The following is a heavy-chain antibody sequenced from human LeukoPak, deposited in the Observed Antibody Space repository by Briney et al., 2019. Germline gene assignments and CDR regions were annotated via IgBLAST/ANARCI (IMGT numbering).Heavy chain of an antibody. J-gene: IGHJ4*02. Sequence: AXXGRXXXGRIYTSGSTNYNPSLKSRVTMSVDTSKNQFSLKLSSVTAADTAVYYCARDRSGYDYWYFDYWGQGTLVTVSS. CDR3: ARDRSGYDYWYFDY. V-gene: IGHV4-4*07. D-gene: IGHD5-12*01. CDR2: IYTSGST.